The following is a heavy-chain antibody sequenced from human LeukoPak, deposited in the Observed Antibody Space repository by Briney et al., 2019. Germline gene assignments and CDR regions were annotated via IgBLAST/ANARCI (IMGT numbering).Heavy chain of an antibody. Sequence: GGSLKISCKGSGYSFTSYWIAWVRQMPGKGLEWMGIIYPSDSDTRYSPSFQGQVTISADKSISTAYLQWSSLKASDTAMYFCARRSSWYGNYWGQGTLVTVSS. D-gene: IGHD6-13*01. CDR1: GYSFTSYW. CDR3: ARRSSWYGNY. J-gene: IGHJ4*02. CDR2: IYPSDSDT. V-gene: IGHV5-51*01.